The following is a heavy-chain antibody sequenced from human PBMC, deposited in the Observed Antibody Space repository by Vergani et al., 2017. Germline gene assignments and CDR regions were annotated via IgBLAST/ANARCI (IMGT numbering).Heavy chain of an antibody. J-gene: IGHJ6*02. CDR1: GFKFSDHY. D-gene: IGHD1-1*01. Sequence: LAESGGGSVKPGGSLRLSCAASGFKFSDHYMSWIRQAPGKGLEWVSHISPGASTVSYTDSVTGRFTVSRDNDNNSLTLDMKTLRVEDTAVYYCAKKPGISTTRHYYAMDVWGQGTTVTVAS. CDR2: ISPGASTV. CDR3: AKKPGISTTRHYYAMDV. V-gene: IGHV3-11*04.